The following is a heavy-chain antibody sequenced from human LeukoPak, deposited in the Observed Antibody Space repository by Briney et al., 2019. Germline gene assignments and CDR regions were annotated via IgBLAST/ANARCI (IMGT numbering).Heavy chain of an antibody. CDR2: IYHSGST. CDR3: ARERGAIFGVVEPAGAFDI. Sequence: SETLSLTCTVSGGSISSGGYYWSWIRQPPGKGLEWIGYIYHSGSTYYNPSLKSRVTISVDRSKNQFSLKLSSVTAADTAVYYCARERGAIFGVVEPAGAFDIWGQGTMVTVSS. D-gene: IGHD3-3*01. J-gene: IGHJ3*02. CDR1: GGSISSGGYY. V-gene: IGHV4-30-2*01.